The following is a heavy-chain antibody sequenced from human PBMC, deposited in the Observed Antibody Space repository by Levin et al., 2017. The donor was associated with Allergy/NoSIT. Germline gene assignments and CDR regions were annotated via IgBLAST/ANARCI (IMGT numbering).Heavy chain of an antibody. D-gene: IGHD6-19*01. CDR2: IYHDGTT. CDR1: GDSISSTSW. Sequence: SETLSLTCAVSGDSISSTSWWSWVRQAPGQGLEWIGEIYHDGTTHNNPSLKSRVTMSVDKSKNHFSLNVDSVTAADTAVYFCARVAVAGGFYFDHWGQGTLVSVSS. V-gene: IGHV4-4*02. CDR3: ARVAVAGGFYFDH. J-gene: IGHJ4*02.